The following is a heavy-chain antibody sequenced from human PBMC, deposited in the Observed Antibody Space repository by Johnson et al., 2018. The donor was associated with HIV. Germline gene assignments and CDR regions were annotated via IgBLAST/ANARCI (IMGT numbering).Heavy chain of an antibody. Sequence: QVQLVESGGGVVQPGRSLRLSCAASGFTFSNYAMHWVRQAPGKGLEWVAVISYDGSRSDYGASVKGRFTISRDNSKNILYLQMNSLRPEDTAVYYCARANLSPFGGVNDAFDVWGQGTMVTVSS. CDR2: ISYDGSRS. CDR1: GFTFSNYA. CDR3: ARANLSPFGGVNDAFDV. J-gene: IGHJ3*01. V-gene: IGHV3-30-3*01. D-gene: IGHD3-16*01.